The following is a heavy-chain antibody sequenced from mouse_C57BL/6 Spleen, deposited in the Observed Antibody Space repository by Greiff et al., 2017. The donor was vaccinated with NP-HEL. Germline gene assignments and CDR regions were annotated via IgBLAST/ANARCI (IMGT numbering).Heavy chain of an antibody. V-gene: IGHV2-9-1*01. CDR3: ARNFDYYGSSGAMDY. D-gene: IGHD1-1*01. J-gene: IGHJ4*01. CDR2: IWTGGGT. CDR1: GFSLTSYA. Sequence: VKLMESGPGLVAPSQSLSITCTVSGFSLTSYAISWVRQPPGKGLEWLGVIWTGGGTNYNSALKSRLSISKDNSKSQVFLKMNSLQTDDTARYYCARNFDYYGSSGAMDYWGQGTSVTVSS.